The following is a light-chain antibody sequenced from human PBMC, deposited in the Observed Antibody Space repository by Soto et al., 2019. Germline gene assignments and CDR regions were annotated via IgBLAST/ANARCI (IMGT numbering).Light chain of an antibody. V-gene: IGKV1-39*01. CDR1: QNINNC. CDR3: QESYSPFWGT. J-gene: IGKJ1*01. Sequence: DIQMTQSPPSLSASVGDRFTITCRTSQNINNCLNWYQQRPGKAPKLLIYGASSLQSGVPLRFSGSGSGTDFTLTISSLQPEDSATYYCQESYSPFWGTCSQGTKVDIK. CDR2: GAS.